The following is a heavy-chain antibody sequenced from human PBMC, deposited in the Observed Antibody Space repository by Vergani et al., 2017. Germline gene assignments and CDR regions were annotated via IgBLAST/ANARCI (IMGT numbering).Heavy chain of an antibody. CDR1: GGSISSYY. V-gene: IGHV4-59*12. CDR3: ARDQPTVVAFDI. J-gene: IGHJ3*02. CDR2: IYYSGST. D-gene: IGHD4-23*01. Sequence: QVQLQESGPGLVKPSETLSLTCTVSGGSISSYYWSWIRQPPGKGLEWIGYIYYSGSTYYNPSLKSRVTISVDTSKNQFSLKLSSVTAADTAVYYCARDQPTVVAFDIWGQGTMVTVSS.